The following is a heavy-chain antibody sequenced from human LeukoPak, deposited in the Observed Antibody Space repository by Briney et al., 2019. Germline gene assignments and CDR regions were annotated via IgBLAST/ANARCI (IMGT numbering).Heavy chain of an antibody. J-gene: IGHJ4*02. V-gene: IGHV4-30-4*01. D-gene: IGHD2-15*01. CDR3: ARGPQYCSGGSCYLYYFDY. CDR1: GGSISSGDYY. Sequence: SETLSLTCTVSGGSISSGDYYWSWIRQPPGKGLEWIGHIYYSGSTYYNPSLKSRVTISVDTSKNQFSLKLSSVTAADTAVYYCARGPQYCSGGSCYLYYFDYWGQGTLVTVSS. CDR2: IYYSGST.